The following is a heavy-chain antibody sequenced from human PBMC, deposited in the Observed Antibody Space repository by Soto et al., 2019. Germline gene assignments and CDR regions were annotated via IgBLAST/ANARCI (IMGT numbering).Heavy chain of an antibody. Sequence: QVQLVEFGGGVVQPGRSLRLSCAASGFTFSSYGMHWVRQAPGKGLEWVAVIWYDGSNKYYADSVKGRFTISRDNSKKPLCVRMTSLRAGDTAVYCCGGDRGSGWSGAAYGMDVWGQGTTVTVCS. V-gene: IGHV3-33*01. D-gene: IGHD6-19*01. J-gene: IGHJ6*02. CDR1: GFTFSSYG. CDR3: GGDRGSGWSGAAYGMDV. CDR2: IWYDGSNK.